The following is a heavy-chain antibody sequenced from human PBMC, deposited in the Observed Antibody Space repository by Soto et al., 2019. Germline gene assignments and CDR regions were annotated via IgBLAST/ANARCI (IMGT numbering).Heavy chain of an antibody. CDR3: ASYSGSYSHVLGDY. J-gene: IGHJ4*02. V-gene: IGHV4-39*01. Sequence: SETLSLTCTVSGGSISSSSYYWVWIRQPPGKGLEWIGSIYHSGRTYYNPSLKTRVTISVDTSKKQFSLILRSVTAADTAVYYCASYSGSYSHVLGDYWGQGTLVPVSS. CDR2: IYHSGRT. D-gene: IGHD1-26*01. CDR1: GGSISSSSYY.